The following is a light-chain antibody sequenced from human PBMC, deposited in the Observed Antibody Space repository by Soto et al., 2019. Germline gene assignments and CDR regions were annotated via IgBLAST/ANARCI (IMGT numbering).Light chain of an antibody. CDR1: SSNIGAGYD. J-gene: IGLJ2*01. CDR3: QSYDSSLSGLGDVV. Sequence: QSVLTQPPSVSGAPGQRVTISCTGSSSNIGAGYDVHWYQQLPGTAPKLLIYGNSNRPSGVPDRFSGSESGTSASLAITGLQAEDEADYYCQSYDSSLSGLGDVVFGGGTKLTVL. CDR2: GNS. V-gene: IGLV1-40*01.